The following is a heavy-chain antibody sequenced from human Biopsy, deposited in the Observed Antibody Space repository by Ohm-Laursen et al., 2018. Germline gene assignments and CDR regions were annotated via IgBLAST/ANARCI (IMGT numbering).Heavy chain of an antibody. CDR1: SGSISGYY. CDR3: ARGIAVVRSLDV. J-gene: IGHJ6*02. D-gene: IGHD5-18*01. CDR2: VYSSGST. Sequence: GTLSLTCIVSSGSISGYYWTWIRQAPGKGLEFIGYVYSSGSTNYNPSLKSRATISLDTSRNQVSLRLSSMTAADTAVYYCARGIAVVRSLDVWGQGTTVAVSS. V-gene: IGHV4-59*08.